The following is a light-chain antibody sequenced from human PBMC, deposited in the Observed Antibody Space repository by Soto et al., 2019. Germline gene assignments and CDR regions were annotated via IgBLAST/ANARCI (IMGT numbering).Light chain of an antibody. CDR1: QGISSY. CDR2: AAS. CDR3: QQLDSYPRT. Sequence: IQLTQSPSSLSASVGYRVTITCRASQGISSYLAWYQQKPGKAPNLLIYAASTLQSGVPSRFSGSGSGTDFTLTISSLQPEDFATYYCQQLDSYPRTSGQGTKVEIK. V-gene: IGKV1-9*01. J-gene: IGKJ1*01.